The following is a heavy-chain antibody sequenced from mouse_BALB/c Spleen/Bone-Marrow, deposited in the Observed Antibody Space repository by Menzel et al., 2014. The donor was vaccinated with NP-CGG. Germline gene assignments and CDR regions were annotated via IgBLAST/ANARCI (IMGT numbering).Heavy chain of an antibody. CDR2: INPGSGDT. Sequence: QVQLKQSGTELVRPGTSVKVSCKASGYAFTNYLIEWVKQRPGQGLEWIGVINPGSGDTSYNEKFRGKATLTADKSSSTAYMQLSSLTSDDSAVYFCARNANWLSAYWGQGTLVTVSA. V-gene: IGHV1-54*01. D-gene: IGHD4-1*01. CDR3: ARNANWLSAY. J-gene: IGHJ3*01. CDR1: GYAFTNYL.